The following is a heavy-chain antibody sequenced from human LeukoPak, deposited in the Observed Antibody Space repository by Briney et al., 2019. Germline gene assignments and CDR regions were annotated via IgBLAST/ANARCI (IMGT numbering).Heavy chain of an antibody. CDR3: ARDSYYYDSSGYGRRFDY. CDR1: GGSFSGYY. CDR2: INHSGST. D-gene: IGHD3-22*01. Sequence: SETLSLTCAVYGGSFSGYYWSWLRQPPGKGLEWIGEINHSGSTNYNPSLKSRVTISVDTSKNQFSLKLSSVTAADTAVYYCARDSYYYDSSGYGRRFDYWGQGTLVTVSS. V-gene: IGHV4-34*01. J-gene: IGHJ4*02.